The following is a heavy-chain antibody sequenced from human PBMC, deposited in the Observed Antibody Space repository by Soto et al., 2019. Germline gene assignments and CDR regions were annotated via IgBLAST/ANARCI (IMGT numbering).Heavy chain of an antibody. J-gene: IGHJ4*02. Sequence: SETLSLTCTVSGGSISSYYWSWIRQPPGKGLEWIGYIYYSGSTNYNPSLKSRVTISVDTSKNQFSLKLSSVTAADTAVYYCARHDLYCSGGSCYLYYFDYWGQGTLVTVSS. CDR1: GGSISSYY. CDR2: IYYSGST. CDR3: ARHDLYCSGGSCYLYYFDY. D-gene: IGHD2-15*01. V-gene: IGHV4-59*08.